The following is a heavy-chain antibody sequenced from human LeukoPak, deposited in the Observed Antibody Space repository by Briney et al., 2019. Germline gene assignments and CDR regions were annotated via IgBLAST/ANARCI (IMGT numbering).Heavy chain of an antibody. J-gene: IGHJ3*02. CDR1: GFTFSSHG. CDR3: ARGRVTGSYTIDAFDI. V-gene: IGHV3-48*02. CDR2: ISISSSTI. Sequence: GGSLRLSCAASGFTFSSHGFYWVRQAPGKGLEWVSYISISSSTIYYADSVKGRFTISRDNAKNSLYLQMNSLRDEDTAVYYCARGRVTGSYTIDAFDIWGQGTMVTVSS. D-gene: IGHD1-26*01.